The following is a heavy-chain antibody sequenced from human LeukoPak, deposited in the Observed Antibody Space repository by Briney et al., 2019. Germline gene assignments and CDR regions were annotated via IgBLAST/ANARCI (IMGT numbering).Heavy chain of an antibody. CDR3: ARDRFRAAAGRNYYYMDV. CDR1: GGSISSYY. D-gene: IGHD6-13*01. V-gene: IGHV4-59*01. Sequence: PSETLSLTCTVSGGSISSYYWSWIRQPPGKGLEWIGYIYYSGSTNYNPSLKSRVTISVDTSKNQFSLKLSSVTAADTAVDYCARDRFRAAAGRNYYYMDVWGKGTTVTVSS. CDR2: IYYSGST. J-gene: IGHJ6*03.